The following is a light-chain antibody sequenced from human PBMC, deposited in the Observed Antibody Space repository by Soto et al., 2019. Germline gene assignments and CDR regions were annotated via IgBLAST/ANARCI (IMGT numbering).Light chain of an antibody. CDR1: QNINNY. Sequence: DIQMTQSPSSLSASVGDRVTITCQASQNINNYLNWYQQKPGRAPKLLIYDASNLEVGVPSSFRGSGSGTDFTFTISSLQPEDIATYYCQQYENLPTFGHGTRLEIK. V-gene: IGKV1-33*01. J-gene: IGKJ5*01. CDR2: DAS. CDR3: QQYENLPT.